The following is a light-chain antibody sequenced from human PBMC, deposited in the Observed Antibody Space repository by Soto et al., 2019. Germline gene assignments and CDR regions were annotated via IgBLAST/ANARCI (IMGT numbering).Light chain of an antibody. CDR2: HDD. Sequence: QSVLTQPPSVSEAPRQRVTIPCSGSSSNIGNNAVNWYQHLPGKAPKLLIYHDDLLPSGVSDRFSGSKSGTSASLAISGLQSEDEADYYCAAWDDSLNGPVFGGGTKLTVL. CDR1: SSNIGNNA. CDR3: AAWDDSLNGPV. V-gene: IGLV1-36*01. J-gene: IGLJ2*01.